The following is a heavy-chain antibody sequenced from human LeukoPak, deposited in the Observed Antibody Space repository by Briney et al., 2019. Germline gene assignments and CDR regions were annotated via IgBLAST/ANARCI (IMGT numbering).Heavy chain of an antibody. V-gene: IGHV3-23*01. J-gene: IGHJ4*02. CDR3: AKGRDETYHFDY. CDR2: ISGSGSST. Sequence: GGSLRLSCAGSGFTFSSYAMSWVRQPPGKGLEWVSTISGSGSSTYYADSVKGRFTISRDNSKNTLYLQMNSLRAEDTAVYYCAKGRDETYHFDYWGQGVLVTVSS. CDR1: GFTFSSYA.